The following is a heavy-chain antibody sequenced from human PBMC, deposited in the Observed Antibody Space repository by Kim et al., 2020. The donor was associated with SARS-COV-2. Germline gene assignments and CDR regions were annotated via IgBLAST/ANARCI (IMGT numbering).Heavy chain of an antibody. Sequence: GGSLRLSCAASGFTFSSYSMNWVRQAPGKGLEWVSSISSSSSYIYYADSVKGRFTISRDNAKNSLYLQMNSLRAEDTAVYYCARAYYDYVWGSYRKSNDAFDIWGQGTMVTVSS. CDR2: ISSSSSYI. J-gene: IGHJ3*02. CDR3: ARAYYDYVWGSYRKSNDAFDI. D-gene: IGHD3-16*02. V-gene: IGHV3-21*01. CDR1: GFTFSSYS.